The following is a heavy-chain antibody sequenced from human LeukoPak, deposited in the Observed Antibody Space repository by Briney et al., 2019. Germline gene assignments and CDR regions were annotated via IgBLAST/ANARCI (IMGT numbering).Heavy chain of an antibody. CDR3: AIAYYYGSSGYYSWFDP. CDR2: FDPEDGET. J-gene: IGHJ5*02. CDR1: GYTLTELS. V-gene: IGHV1-24*01. Sequence: ASVKVSCKVSGYTLTELSLHWVRQAPGKGLEWMGGFDPEDGETIYTQKFQGRVTMTEDTSTDTAYMELSSLRSEDTAVYYCAIAYYYGSSGYYSWFDPWGQGTLVTVSS. D-gene: IGHD3-22*01.